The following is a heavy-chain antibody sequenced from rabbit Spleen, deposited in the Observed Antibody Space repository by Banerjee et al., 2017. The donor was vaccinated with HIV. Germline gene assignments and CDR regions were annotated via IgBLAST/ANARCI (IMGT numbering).Heavy chain of an antibody. J-gene: IGHJ4*01. Sequence: QSLEESGGRLVQPGGSLTLSCKAFGFTISGYWMNWVRQAPGKGLEWIGIIYPITETTYYANWVNGRFTISSDNAQNTVDLQMNSLTAADTATYFCAREDVGGSVSLWGPGTLVTVS. D-gene: IGHD1-1*01. V-gene: IGHV1S7*01. CDR1: GFTISGYW. CDR3: AREDVGGSVSL. CDR2: IYPITETT.